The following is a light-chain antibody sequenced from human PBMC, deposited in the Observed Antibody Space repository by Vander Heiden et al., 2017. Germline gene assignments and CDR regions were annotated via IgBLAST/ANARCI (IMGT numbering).Light chain of an antibody. Sequence: EIVMTQSPATISVSPGERATISCRASQSVHINIAWYQQRPGQTPRLLIYAASARANGVPDRFSGSGSGTDFTLTISSLQSEDFAVYYCQQYNEWPPLYTFGQGTKLEIK. CDR2: AAS. CDR1: QSVHIN. J-gene: IGKJ2*01. CDR3: QQYNEWPPLYT. V-gene: IGKV3-15*01.